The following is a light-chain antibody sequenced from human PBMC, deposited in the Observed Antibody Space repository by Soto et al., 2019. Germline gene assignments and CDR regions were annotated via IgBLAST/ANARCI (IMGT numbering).Light chain of an antibody. V-gene: IGLV9-49*03. CDR1: SAYSGYE. Sequence: QSVLTHPPSASASVGASVTLTCTLSSAYSGYEVDWYQQRPGKGPRFVMRVGTGGIVGSKGVGIPDRFSVLGSGLNRYLTIKNIQGDDEGDYHCGADHGSGSQFVDVFGTGTKLTVL. CDR3: GADHGSGSQFVDV. CDR2: VGTGGIVG. J-gene: IGLJ1*01.